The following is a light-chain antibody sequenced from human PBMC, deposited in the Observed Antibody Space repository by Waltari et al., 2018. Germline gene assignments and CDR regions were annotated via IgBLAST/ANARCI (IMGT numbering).Light chain of an antibody. CDR2: RAS. CDR3: QQHGTLPAT. CDR1: QSVGSSS. J-gene: IGKJ1*01. V-gene: IGKV3-20*01. Sequence: EIVLTQSPGTASLSPGDRVTLSCRASQSVGSSSLAWYQQKPGQAPRLVIYRASRRATGIPDRFSGSGSGTHFSLTISRMEPEDFAVYYCQQHGTLPATFGQGTKVEIK.